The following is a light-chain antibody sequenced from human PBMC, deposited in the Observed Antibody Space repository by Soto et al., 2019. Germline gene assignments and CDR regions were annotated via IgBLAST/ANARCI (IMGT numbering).Light chain of an antibody. CDR2: GAS. J-gene: IGKJ1*01. CDR1: QTVGSIF. V-gene: IGKV3-20*01. CDR3: QQYISYPRT. Sequence: EILLTQSPGTLSLSPGERATLSCGASQTVGSIFLAWFQHKPGQAPRLLIYGASTRATGIPDRFSGSGSGTGFTLTISSLQPDDFATYSCQQYISYPRTFGQGTRWIS.